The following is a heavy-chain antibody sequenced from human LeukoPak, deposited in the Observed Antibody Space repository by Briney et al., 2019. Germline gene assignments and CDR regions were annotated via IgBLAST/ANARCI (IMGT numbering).Heavy chain of an antibody. CDR3: ARTVGTHRFDY. J-gene: IGHJ4*02. CDR1: RGSISSSDYY. V-gene: IGHV4-39*01. Sequence: PSETLSLTCTVSRGSISSSDYYWGGIRQPPGERLEWIGTIYYNGNTYYNPSLQSRVIISADTSKNQFSLKVTSVTAPDTAVYYCARTVGTHRFDYWGQGILVTVSS. D-gene: IGHD4-23*01. CDR2: IYYNGNT.